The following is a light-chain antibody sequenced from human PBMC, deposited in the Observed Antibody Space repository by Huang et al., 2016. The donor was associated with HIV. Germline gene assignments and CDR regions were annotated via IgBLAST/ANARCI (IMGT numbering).Light chain of an antibody. V-gene: IGKV3-20*01. CDR3: QQYGNSPLT. CDR1: QRISTDY. J-gene: IGKJ4*01. Sequence: ETVLTQSPGILSLSPGERATLSCRASQRISTDYLAWYQQKPGQAPRLRIQGATVRATGIPDRFSGSGSGTDFTLTINRLEPEDFALYYCQQYGNSPLTFGGGTEVEIK. CDR2: GAT.